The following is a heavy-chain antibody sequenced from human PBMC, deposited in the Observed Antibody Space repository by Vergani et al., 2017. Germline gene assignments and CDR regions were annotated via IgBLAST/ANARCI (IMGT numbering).Heavy chain of an antibody. Sequence: QVQLVESGAEVKKPGASVKVSCKASGYTFTSYDINWVRQATGQGLEWMGWMNPNSGNTGYAQKFQGRVTMTRNTSISTAYMELSSLRSDDTAVYYCARDPRYSGYLHGMDVWGQGTTVTVSS. CDR3: ARDPRYSGYLHGMDV. CDR2: MNPNSGNT. D-gene: IGHD5-12*01. V-gene: IGHV1-8*01. J-gene: IGHJ6*02. CDR1: GYTFTSYD.